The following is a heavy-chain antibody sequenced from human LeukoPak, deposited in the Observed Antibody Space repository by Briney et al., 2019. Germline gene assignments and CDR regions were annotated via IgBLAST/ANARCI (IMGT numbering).Heavy chain of an antibody. CDR2: IYPGDSDT. D-gene: IGHD6-13*01. V-gene: IGHV5-51*01. Sequence: GESLKISCKGSGYSFTSYWIGWVRQMPGKGLEWMGIIYPGDSDTRYSPSFQGQVTISADKSISTAYLQWSSLKASDTAMYYCARWSLYSSSWYPGGDYWGQGTLVTVSS. J-gene: IGHJ4*02. CDR3: ARWSLYSSSWYPGGDY. CDR1: GYSFTSYW.